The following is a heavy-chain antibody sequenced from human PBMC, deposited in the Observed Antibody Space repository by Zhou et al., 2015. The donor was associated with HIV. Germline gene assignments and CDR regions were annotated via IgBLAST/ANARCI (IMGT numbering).Heavy chain of an antibody. Sequence: QVQLVQSGAEVKKPGSSVKVSCKASGGTFSSYAISWVRQAPGQGLEWMGGIIPIFGTANYAQKFQGRVTITADESTSTAYMELSSLRSEDTAVYYCARDHALGAVAHQAHDAFDIWGQGTMVTVSS. D-gene: IGHD6-19*01. CDR1: GGTFSSYA. J-gene: IGHJ3*02. CDR2: IIPIFGTA. CDR3: ARDHALGAVAHQAHDAFDI. V-gene: IGHV1-69*01.